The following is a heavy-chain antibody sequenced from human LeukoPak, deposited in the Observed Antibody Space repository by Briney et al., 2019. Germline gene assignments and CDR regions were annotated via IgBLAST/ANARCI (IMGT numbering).Heavy chain of an antibody. V-gene: IGHV4-61*02. CDR2: IYTSGST. Sequence: PSQTLSLTCTVSGGSISSGSYYWSWIRQPAGKGLEWIGRIYTSGSTNYNPSLKSRVTISVDTSKNQFSLKLSSVTAADTAVYYCARGRYFGRYYYMDVWGKGTTVTISS. D-gene: IGHD3-9*01. J-gene: IGHJ6*03. CDR3: ARGRYFGRYYYMDV. CDR1: GGSISSGSYY.